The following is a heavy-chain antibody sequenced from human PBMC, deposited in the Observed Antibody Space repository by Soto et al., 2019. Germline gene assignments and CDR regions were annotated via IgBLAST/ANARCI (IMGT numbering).Heavy chain of an antibody. D-gene: IGHD4-17*01. CDR1: GFTFSSYG. CDR2: IKEDGSVS. V-gene: IGHV3-7*01. J-gene: IGHJ4*02. CDR3: ARLRLFYFDY. Sequence: PGGSLRLSCAASGFTFSSYGMSWVRQAPGKGLEWVASIKEDGSVSYSVDSVKGRFTISRDNAKNSLYLQMNSLRAEDTAVYYCARLRLFYFDYWGQGTLVTVSS.